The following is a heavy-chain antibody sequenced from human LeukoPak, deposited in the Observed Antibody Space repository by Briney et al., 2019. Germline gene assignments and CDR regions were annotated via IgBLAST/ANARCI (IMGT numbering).Heavy chain of an antibody. CDR2: ISAYNGNT. Sequence: ASVKISCKASVYTFTSYGISWGRQAPGQGVEWMGCISAYNGNTNYVQKRQGRVTMTTDTPTSAPSMEMRSLRSDATHASYTVALRDGYNLAWGQGTLVTVSS. CDR1: VYTFTSYG. V-gene: IGHV1-18*01. CDR3: VALRDGYNLA. D-gene: IGHD5-24*01. J-gene: IGHJ5*02.